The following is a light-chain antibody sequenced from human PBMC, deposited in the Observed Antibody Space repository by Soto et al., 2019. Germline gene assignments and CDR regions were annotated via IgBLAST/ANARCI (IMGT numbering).Light chain of an antibody. Sequence: DIQVTQSPSFLSASVGVRVTITCRASEGITGYLSWYQQKPEKAPKLLIYASSTLPSGVPSRFSGSRSGTEFTLSISSLQPEDFATYDCQQLNSYPPSITFGQGTRLEIK. V-gene: IGKV1-9*01. CDR3: QQLNSYPPSIT. CDR2: ASS. J-gene: IGKJ5*01. CDR1: EGITGY.